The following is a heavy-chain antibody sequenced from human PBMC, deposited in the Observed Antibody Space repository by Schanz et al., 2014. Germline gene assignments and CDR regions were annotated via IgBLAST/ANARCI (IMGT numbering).Heavy chain of an antibody. CDR2: ISYDGNNE. Sequence: QVQLVESGGGVVQPGRSLRLSCAASGFTFSSYGMHWVRQAPGKGLEWVAVISYDGNNEDYADSVKGRFSISRDNSQNTWYLQMNTLRTEDTAEYYCAKEWNRRGGQTNFYYYYGMDVWGQGTTVTVSS. V-gene: IGHV3-30*18. CDR3: AKEWNRRGGQTNFYYYYGMDV. J-gene: IGHJ6*02. CDR1: GFTFSSYG. D-gene: IGHD1-1*01.